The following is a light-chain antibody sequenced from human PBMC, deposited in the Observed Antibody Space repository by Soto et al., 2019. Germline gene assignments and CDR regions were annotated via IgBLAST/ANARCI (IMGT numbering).Light chain of an antibody. CDR1: QSVSSSY. CDR2: GAS. V-gene: IGKV3-20*01. Sequence: EIVLTQSPGTLSLSPGERATLSCSASQSVSSSYLAWYQQKPGQAPSLLIYGASSRATGIPDRFSGSGSGTDFTSTISRLEPEDFEVYYCQQYGSSLYTFGHGTKREIK. J-gene: IGKJ2*01. CDR3: QQYGSSLYT.